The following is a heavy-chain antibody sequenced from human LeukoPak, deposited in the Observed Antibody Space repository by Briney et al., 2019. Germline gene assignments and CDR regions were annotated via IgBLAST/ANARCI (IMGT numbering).Heavy chain of an antibody. CDR1: GFTFSHYS. CDR2: ISSSGSPI. J-gene: IGHJ4*02. D-gene: IGHD4-23*01. CDR3: ARDLDYGGKSNFDY. V-gene: IGHV3-48*04. Sequence: GGSLRLSCAASGFTFSHYSMNWVRQAPGKGLEWVSYISSSGSPIYHADSVKGRFTISRDNAKNSLYLQMNSLRAEDTAVYYCARDLDYGGKSNFDYWGQGTLVTVSS.